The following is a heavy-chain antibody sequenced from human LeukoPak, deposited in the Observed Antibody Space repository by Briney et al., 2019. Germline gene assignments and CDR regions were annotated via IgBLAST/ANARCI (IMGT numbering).Heavy chain of an antibody. Sequence: GGSLRLSCAASGFTFSSYAMHWVRQAPGKGLEWVAVISYDGSNKYYADSVKGRFTISRDNSKNTLYLQMNSLRAEDTAVYYCARTEGKAAPIDYWGQGTLVTVSS. CDR1: GFTFSSYA. CDR2: ISYDGSNK. CDR3: ARTEGKAAPIDY. J-gene: IGHJ4*02. D-gene: IGHD6-25*01. V-gene: IGHV3-30-3*01.